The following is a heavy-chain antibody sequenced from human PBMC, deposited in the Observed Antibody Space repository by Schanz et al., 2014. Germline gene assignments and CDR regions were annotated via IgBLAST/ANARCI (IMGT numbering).Heavy chain of an antibody. V-gene: IGHV3-30*13. J-gene: IGHJ4*02. CDR1: RLTFANED. D-gene: IGHD3-9*01. CDR3: ARGVARERYSDWLELDY. Sequence: EQMVESGGGLVKPGGSLILSCAASRLTFANEDIHWVRQAPGKGLEWVAVISYEGNDKYYGDSVKGRFTISRDSPKNRLYLQMNSLRPEDSGVYYCARGVARERYSDWLELDYWGQGTLVTVSS. CDR2: ISYEGNDK.